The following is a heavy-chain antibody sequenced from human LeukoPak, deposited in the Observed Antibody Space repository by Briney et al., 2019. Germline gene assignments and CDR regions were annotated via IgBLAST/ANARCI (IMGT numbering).Heavy chain of an antibody. CDR2: IYPGDSDT. Sequence: GESLKISCTGSGYSFTSYWIGWVRQMPGKGLEWMGIIYPGDSDTRYSPSFQGQVTISADKSISTAYLQWSSLKASDTAMYYCARGEAAAGHVIDYWGQGTLVTVSS. J-gene: IGHJ4*02. V-gene: IGHV5-51*01. D-gene: IGHD6-13*01. CDR3: ARGEAAAGHVIDY. CDR1: GYSFTSYW.